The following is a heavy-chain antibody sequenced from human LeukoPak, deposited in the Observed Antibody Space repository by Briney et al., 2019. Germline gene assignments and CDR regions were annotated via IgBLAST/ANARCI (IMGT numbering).Heavy chain of an antibody. CDR3: ARGFVVRGVSPIRPPLSGAFHI. J-gene: IGHJ3*02. Sequence: ASVKVSCKASGYTFTSYYMHWVRQAPGQGLEWMGIINPSGGSTSYAQKFQGRVTMTRDMSTSTVYMELSSLRSEDTAVYYCARGFVVRGVSPIRPPLSGAFHIWGQGTMVTVSS. CDR2: INPSGGST. V-gene: IGHV1-46*01. CDR1: GYTFTSYY. D-gene: IGHD3-10*01.